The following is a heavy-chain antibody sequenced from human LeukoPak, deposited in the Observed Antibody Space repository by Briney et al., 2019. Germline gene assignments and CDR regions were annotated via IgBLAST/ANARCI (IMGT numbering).Heavy chain of an antibody. CDR1: GGSISSGGYY. CDR2: IYYSGST. Sequence: SQTLSLTCTVSGGSISSGGYYWSWIRQHPGKGLEWIGYIYYSGSTYYNPSLKSRVTISVDTSKNQFSLKLSSVAAADTAVYYCARCLMVRSPNWFDPWGQGTLVTVSS. CDR3: ARCLMVRSPNWFDP. V-gene: IGHV4-31*03. J-gene: IGHJ5*02. D-gene: IGHD3-10*01.